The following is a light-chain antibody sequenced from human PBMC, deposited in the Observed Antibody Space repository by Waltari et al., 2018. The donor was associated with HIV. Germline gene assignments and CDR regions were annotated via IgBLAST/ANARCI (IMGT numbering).Light chain of an antibody. CDR1: TLGDKY. Sequence: SCELTQPPSVSVAPGKTASIPCSGDTLGDKYDCWYQQKPGQSPVLVIYQDSKQPSGIPARFSASSAGGTAALTICGTQGMDEADYYCQAWDGGTYVFESGTKVTVL. J-gene: IGLJ1*01. CDR2: QDS. V-gene: IGLV3-1*01. CDR3: QAWDGGTYV.